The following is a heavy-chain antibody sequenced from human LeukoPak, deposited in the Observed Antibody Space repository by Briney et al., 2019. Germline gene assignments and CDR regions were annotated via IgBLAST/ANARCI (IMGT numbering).Heavy chain of an antibody. Sequence: SETLSLTCAVSGYSISSGYYWGWIRQPPGKGLEWIGSIYHSGSTYYNPSLKSRVTISVDTSKNQFSLKLSSVTAADTAVYYCARETNWNDYGWFDPWGQGTLVTVSS. CDR2: IYHSGST. CDR3: ARETNWNDYGWFDP. V-gene: IGHV4-38-2*02. D-gene: IGHD1-1*01. J-gene: IGHJ5*02. CDR1: GYSISSGYY.